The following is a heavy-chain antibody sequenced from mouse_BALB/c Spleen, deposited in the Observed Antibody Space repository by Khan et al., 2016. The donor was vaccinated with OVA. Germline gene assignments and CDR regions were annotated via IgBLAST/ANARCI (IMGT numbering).Heavy chain of an antibody. CDR1: GYSITSGYF. CDR3: ARGGSSGPAWFAY. CDR2: IRYDGDS. J-gene: IGHJ3*01. V-gene: IGHV3-6*02. D-gene: IGHD3-1*01. Sequence: EVQLQESGPGLVKPSQSLSFTCSVTGYSITSGYFWNWIRQFPGNNLEWLGYIRYDGDSNYNPSLQNRISITRDTSKNPFFLQLNTVPPEDTATYYCARGGSSGPAWFAYWGQGTLVTVSA.